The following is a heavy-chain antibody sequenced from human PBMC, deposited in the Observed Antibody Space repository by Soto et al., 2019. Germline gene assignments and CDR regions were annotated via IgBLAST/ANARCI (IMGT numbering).Heavy chain of an antibody. Sequence: GGSLRHSCTASGVPFSSYWMSWVRQAPGKGLEWVANIKQDGSEKYYVDSVKGRFTISRDNAKNSLYLQMNSLRAEDTAVYYCARDSPGPHLVWAISTVPIWGQGTMVTVSS. CDR2: IKQDGSEK. CDR3: ARDSPGPHLVWAISTVPI. CDR1: GVPFSSYW. V-gene: IGHV3-7*01. D-gene: IGHD4-17*01. J-gene: IGHJ3*02.